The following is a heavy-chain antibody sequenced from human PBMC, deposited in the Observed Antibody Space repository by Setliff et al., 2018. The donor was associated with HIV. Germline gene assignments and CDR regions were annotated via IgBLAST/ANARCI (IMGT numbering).Heavy chain of an antibody. V-gene: IGHV1-18*01. CDR1: GYTFTNFG. Sequence: GASVKVSCKASGYTFTNFGVGWVRQAPGQGLEWMGWVSPYNGHTKYAQRFQGRVTMSTDTSTSTIYMELTSLRSDDTAVYYCARWSCGRATCYDSPYNWFEPWGQGTQVTVSS. J-gene: IGHJ5*02. CDR3: ARWSCGRATCYDSPYNWFEP. CDR2: VSPYNGHT. D-gene: IGHD2-2*01.